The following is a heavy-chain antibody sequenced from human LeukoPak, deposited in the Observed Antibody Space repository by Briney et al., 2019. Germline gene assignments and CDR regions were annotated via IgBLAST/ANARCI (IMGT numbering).Heavy chain of an antibody. CDR3: ARRPPSNIVGYDY. CDR2: IYTSGSP. Sequence: PSETLSLTCTVSGGSISSYYWSWIRQPPGKGLEWVGYIYTSGSPNYNPSLKSRVTISVDTSKNQFSLKLSSVTAADTAVYYCARRPPSNIVGYDYWGQGTLVTVSS. CDR1: GGSISSYY. J-gene: IGHJ4*02. V-gene: IGHV4-4*09. D-gene: IGHD2/OR15-2a*01.